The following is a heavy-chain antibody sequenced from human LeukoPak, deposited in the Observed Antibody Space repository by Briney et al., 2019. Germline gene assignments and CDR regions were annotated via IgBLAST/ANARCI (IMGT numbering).Heavy chain of an antibody. CDR1: GYTCTGYY. CDR2: MNANSGGT. J-gene: IGHJ6*02. D-gene: IGHD1-20*01. V-gene: IGHV1-2*02. Sequence: SLKVSCKAAGYTCTGYYMHCVRQAPGQPLGWSGWMNANSGGTSYVHKFQCMVTMTRETSISSDYMVLRRLRSATTAVSSCARARKPRVTVGISGTTALYYYGMDVWGQGNTVPVSS. CDR3: ARARKPRVTVGISGTTALYYYGMDV.